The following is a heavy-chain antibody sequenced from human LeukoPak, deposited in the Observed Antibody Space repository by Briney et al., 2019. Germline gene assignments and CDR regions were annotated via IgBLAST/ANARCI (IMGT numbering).Heavy chain of an antibody. Sequence: GASVKVSCKASGYTFTSYGISWVRQAPGQGREWMGWISAYNGNTNYAQKLQGRVTMTTDTSTSTAYTELRSLRSDDTAVYYCARMGGLWDYDILTGYWHPLDYWGQGTLVTVSS. J-gene: IGHJ4*02. V-gene: IGHV1-18*04. D-gene: IGHD3-9*01. CDR2: ISAYNGNT. CDR3: ARMGGLWDYDILTGYWHPLDY. CDR1: GYTFTSYG.